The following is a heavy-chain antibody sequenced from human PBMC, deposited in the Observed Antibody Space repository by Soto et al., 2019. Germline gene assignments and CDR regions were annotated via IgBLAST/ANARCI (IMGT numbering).Heavy chain of an antibody. CDR1: GFTFSQFP. V-gene: IGHV3-48*01. D-gene: IGHD2-2*01. CDR2: ISTGSSAI. CDR3: ARDKGSSSWHSFDR. J-gene: IGHJ4*02. Sequence: EVQLVESGGNLVQPGESLRLSCAASGFTFSQFPMNWVRQAPGKGLEWISYISTGSSAIHYADSVRGRFTIFRDEATNSLYRQMNSLRAEDTAVYYCARDKGSSSWHSFDRWGQGTLVTVS.